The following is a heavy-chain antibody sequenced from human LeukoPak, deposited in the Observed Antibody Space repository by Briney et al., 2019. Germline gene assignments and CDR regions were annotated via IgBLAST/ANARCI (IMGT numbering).Heavy chain of an antibody. CDR1: GFIFTDYN. CDR3: ARGRFFDL. CDR2: ITFGSSYN. J-gene: IGHJ2*01. D-gene: IGHD3-3*01. Sequence: GGSLRLSCAASGFIFTDYNINWVRQAPGKGLEWVSAITFGSSYNYYADSVKGRFTVSRDNAKNSVDLAMDSLRAEDTGVYYCARGRFFDLWGRGTLVIVSS. V-gene: IGHV3-21*01.